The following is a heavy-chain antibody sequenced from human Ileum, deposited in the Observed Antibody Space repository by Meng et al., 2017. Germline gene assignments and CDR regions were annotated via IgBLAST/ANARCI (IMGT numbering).Heavy chain of an antibody. V-gene: IGHV4-4*02. CDR2: IYHSGST. Sequence: GPLQEPGPGLVKPSGTLSLTCAVSGGSISSSNWWSWVRQPPGKGLEWIGEIYHSGSTNYNPSLKSRVTISVDKSKNQFSLKLSSVTAADTAVYYCASLRYNWNYSADYWGQGTLVTVSS. CDR3: ASLRYNWNYSADY. D-gene: IGHD1-7*01. CDR1: GGSISSSNW. J-gene: IGHJ4*02.